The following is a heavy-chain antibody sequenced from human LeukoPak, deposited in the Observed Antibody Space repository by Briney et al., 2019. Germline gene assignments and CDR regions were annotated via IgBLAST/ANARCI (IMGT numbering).Heavy chain of an antibody. CDR1: GGSISSGDYY. D-gene: IGHD3-16*02. CDR3: ARGHTRDYVWGTYRLDY. Sequence: SETLSLTCTVSGGSISSGDYYWSWIRQPPGKGLEWIGYIHYSGNTYYNPSLKSRVTISVDTSKNQFSLKLSSVTAADTAVYYCARGHTRDYVWGTYRLDYWGQGTLVIVSS. CDR2: IHYSGNT. V-gene: IGHV4-30-4*01. J-gene: IGHJ4*02.